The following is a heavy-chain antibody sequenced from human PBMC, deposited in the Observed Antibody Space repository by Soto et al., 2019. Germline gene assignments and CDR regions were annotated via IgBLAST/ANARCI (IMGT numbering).Heavy chain of an antibody. CDR1: GFTFSSYG. D-gene: IGHD1-1*01. CDR3: ARDIIWIDAPIGMDV. J-gene: IGHJ6*02. Sequence: PGGSLRLSCAASGFTFSSYGMHWVRQAPGKGLEWVAVIWYDGSNKYYADSVKGRFTISRDNSKNTLYLQMNSLRAEDTAVYYCARDIIWIDAPIGMDVWGQGITVTVAS. CDR2: IWYDGSNK. V-gene: IGHV3-33*01.